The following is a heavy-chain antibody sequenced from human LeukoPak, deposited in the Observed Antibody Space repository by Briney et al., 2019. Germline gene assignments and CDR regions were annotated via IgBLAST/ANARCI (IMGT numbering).Heavy chain of an antibody. CDR1: GGSFSGFY. J-gene: IGHJ4*02. V-gene: IGHV4-34*01. Sequence: SETLSLTCAVYGGSFSGFYWSWIRQPPGKGLEWIGEINASGSTSYNPSLKSRVTISLDTSKNHFSLKLSSVTAADTAVYCCARGDTGYRSGWYPVYWGQGTLVTVSS. CDR3: ARGDTGYRSGWYPVY. CDR2: INASGST. D-gene: IGHD6-19*01.